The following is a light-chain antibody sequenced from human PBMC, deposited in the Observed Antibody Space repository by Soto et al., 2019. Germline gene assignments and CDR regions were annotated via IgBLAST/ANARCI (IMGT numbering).Light chain of an antibody. V-gene: IGLV2-11*01. CDR1: SSDVCGYNY. CDR3: CSYAGSYTFYV. J-gene: IGLJ1*01. Sequence: QSVLAQPRSVSGSPGQSVTISCTGTSSDVCGYNYVSWYQQPPGKAPKLMIYDVSKRPSGVPDRFSGSKSGNTSSLTISGLQAQDEADYYCCSYAGSYTFYVFGTETKVTVL. CDR2: DVS.